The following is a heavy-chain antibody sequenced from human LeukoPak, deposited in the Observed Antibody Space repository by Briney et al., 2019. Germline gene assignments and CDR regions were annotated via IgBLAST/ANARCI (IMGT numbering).Heavy chain of an antibody. J-gene: IGHJ6*02. Sequence: SETLSLTCAVSGGSISSGGYSWSWIRQPPGKGLEWIGSIYYTGSTYFNPSLKNRVTISVDTSKNHFSLELSSMTAADTAVYYCAKQEAVTATYFYGMDVWGQGTTVTVSS. CDR3: AKQEAVTATYFYGMDV. D-gene: IGHD2-21*02. V-gene: IGHV4-39*01. CDR2: IYYTGST. CDR1: GGSISSGGYS.